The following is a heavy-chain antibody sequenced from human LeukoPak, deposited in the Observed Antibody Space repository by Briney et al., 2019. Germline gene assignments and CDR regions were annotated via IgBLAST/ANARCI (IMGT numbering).Heavy chain of an antibody. CDR3: ARVVDDSRSDYFDY. D-gene: IGHD3-22*01. V-gene: IGHV1-69*04. CDR2: IIPILGIA. Sequence: SVKVSYKASGGTFSSYAISWVRQAPGQGLEWMGRIIPILGIANYAQKFQGRVTITADKSTSTAYMELSSLRSEDTAVYYCARVVDDSRSDYFDYWGQGTLVTVSS. J-gene: IGHJ4*02. CDR1: GGTFSSYA.